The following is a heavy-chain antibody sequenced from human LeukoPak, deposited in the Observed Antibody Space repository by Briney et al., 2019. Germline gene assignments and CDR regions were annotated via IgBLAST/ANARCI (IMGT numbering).Heavy chain of an antibody. CDR3: AKGGAWQQLVLWFDP. J-gene: IGHJ5*02. CDR2: ISGSGGST. D-gene: IGHD6-13*01. CDR1: GFTFSSYA. V-gene: IGHV3-23*01. Sequence: PGGSLRLSCAASGFTFSSYAMSWVRQAPGKGLEWVSAISGSGGSTYYADSVKGRFTISRGNSKNTLYLQMNSLRAEDTAVYYCAKGGAWQQLVLWFDPWGQGTLVTVSS.